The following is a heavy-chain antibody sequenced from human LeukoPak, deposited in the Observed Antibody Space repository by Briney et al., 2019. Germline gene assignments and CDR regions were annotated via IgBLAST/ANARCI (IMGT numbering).Heavy chain of an antibody. J-gene: IGHJ6*03. CDR3: ARGPVPAAISYYYYMDV. D-gene: IGHD2-2*01. Sequence: ASVKVSCKASGGTFSSYAISWVRQAPGQGLEWMGGIIPIFGTANYAQKFQGRVTITTDESTSTAYMELSSLRSEDTAVYYCARGPVPAAISYYYYMDVWGKGTTVTVSS. V-gene: IGHV1-69*05. CDR1: GGTFSSYA. CDR2: IIPIFGTA.